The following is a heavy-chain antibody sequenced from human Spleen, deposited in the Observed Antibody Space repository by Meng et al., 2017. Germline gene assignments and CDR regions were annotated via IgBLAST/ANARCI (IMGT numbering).Heavy chain of an antibody. D-gene: IGHD2-2*01. J-gene: IGHJ3*02. CDR1: GFTFTTYA. CDR3: ARGCFSINCYTGGTFGDAFDI. V-gene: IGHV3-64*01. Sequence: GGSLRLSCAASGFTFTTYAMHWVRQAPGKGLEYVSAISGSGDSTNYANSVKGRFTISRDNSKNTLFLQMGSLRAEDMAVYYCARGCFSINCYTGGTFGDAFDIWGQGTMVTVSS. CDR2: ISGSGDST.